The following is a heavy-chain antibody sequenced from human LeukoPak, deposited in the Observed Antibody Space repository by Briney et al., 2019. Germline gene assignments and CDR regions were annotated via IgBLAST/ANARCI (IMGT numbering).Heavy chain of an antibody. J-gene: IGHJ4*02. V-gene: IGHV3-21*01. CDR1: GFTFSSYS. CDR3: ARFSRDNDWGSY. Sequence: GGSLRLSCAASGFTFSSYSMNWVRQAPGKGLEWVSSISSSSSYIYYADSVKGRFTISRDNAKKSLYLQMNSLRAEDTAVYYCARFSRDNDWGSYWGQGTLVTVSS. D-gene: IGHD7-27*01. CDR2: ISSSSSYI.